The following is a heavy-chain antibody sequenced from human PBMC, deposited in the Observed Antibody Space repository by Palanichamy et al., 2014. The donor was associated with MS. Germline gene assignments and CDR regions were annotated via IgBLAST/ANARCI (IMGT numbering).Heavy chain of an antibody. CDR1: GGTFSSYA. D-gene: IGHD2-8*01. Sequence: QVQLVQSGAEVRKPGSSVKVSCKASGGTFSSYALSWVRQAPGQGLEWMGGIIPMLGTTNYAQTFQGRVTITADEATSSAYMELSALRSEDTAVYYCARSGGHCTNGVCPYYYYYYAMDVWGQGTTVTVSS. CDR2: IIPMLGTT. CDR3: ARSGGHCTNGVCPYYYYYYAMDV. J-gene: IGHJ6*02. V-gene: IGHV1-69*01.